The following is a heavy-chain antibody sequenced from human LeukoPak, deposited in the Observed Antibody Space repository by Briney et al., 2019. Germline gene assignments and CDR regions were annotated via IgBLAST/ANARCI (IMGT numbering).Heavy chain of an antibody. V-gene: IGHV4-59*01. CDR3: AGGYYGSGDY. CDR2: IYYSGST. Sequence: RPSETLSLTCTVSGGSISSYYWSWIRQPPGKGLEWIGYIYYSGSTNYNPSLKSRVTISVDTSKNQFSLKLSSVTAADTAVYYCAGGYYGSGDYWGQGTLVTVSS. J-gene: IGHJ4*02. CDR1: GGSISSYY. D-gene: IGHD3-10*01.